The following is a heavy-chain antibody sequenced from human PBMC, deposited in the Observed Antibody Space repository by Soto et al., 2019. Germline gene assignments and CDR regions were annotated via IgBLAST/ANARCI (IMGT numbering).Heavy chain of an antibody. J-gene: IGHJ4*02. CDR3: ARDVGATGD. CDR1: GYTFTSYA. V-gene: IGHV1-3*01. D-gene: IGHD1-26*01. Sequence: QVQLVQSGAEVKKPGASVKVSCKASGYTFTSYAMHWVRQAPGQRLEWMGWINAGNGNTKYSQKFLGRLTITRDTPASTAYMALSSLSSDDTAVYYCARDVGATGDWGQGTLVTVSS. CDR2: INAGNGNT.